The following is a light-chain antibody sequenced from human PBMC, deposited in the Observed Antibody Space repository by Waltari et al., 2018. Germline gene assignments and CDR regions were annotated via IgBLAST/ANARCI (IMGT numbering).Light chain of an antibody. J-gene: IGKJ3*01. CDR1: QSVLYSSNNKNY. CDR2: WAS. CDR3: QQYYSTPPA. Sequence: DIVMTQSPDSLAVSLGERATINCKSSQSVLYSSNNKNYLAWYQQTPGPPPQLLIYWASTRESGVPDRFSGSGSGTDFTLTISSLQAEDVAVYYCQQYYSTPPAFGPGTKVDIK. V-gene: IGKV4-1*01.